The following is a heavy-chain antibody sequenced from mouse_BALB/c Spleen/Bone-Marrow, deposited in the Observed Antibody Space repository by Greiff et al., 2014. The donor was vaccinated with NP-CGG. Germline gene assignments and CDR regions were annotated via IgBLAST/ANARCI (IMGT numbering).Heavy chain of an antibody. V-gene: IGHV14-3*02. CDR2: IDPANGNT. CDR1: GFNIKDAY. Sequence: EVKLMESGAELVKPGASVKLSCTASGFNIKDAYMHWVKQRPEQGLEWIGRIDPANGNTKYGPKFQGKATITADTSSNTAYLQLSSLTSEDTAVYYCATYYYGSSWGFAYWGQGTLVTVSA. D-gene: IGHD1-1*01. J-gene: IGHJ3*01. CDR3: ATYYYGSSWGFAY.